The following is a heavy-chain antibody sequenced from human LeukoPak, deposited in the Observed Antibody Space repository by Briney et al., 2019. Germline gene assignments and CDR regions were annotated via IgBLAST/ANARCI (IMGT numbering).Heavy chain of an antibody. CDR2: IYYRGDT. V-gene: IGHV4-59*02. Sequence: PSETHSLTCTVSGDSVSSSYWSWVRQPPGKGLEWLAYIYYRGDTNYNPSLKSRLTISLDMSRNQVSLKLLSVTAADTAVYYCTKNAGRGRPNDPWGQGILVTVSS. CDR1: GDSVSSSY. CDR3: TKNAGRGRPNDP. D-gene: IGHD2-15*01. J-gene: IGHJ5*02.